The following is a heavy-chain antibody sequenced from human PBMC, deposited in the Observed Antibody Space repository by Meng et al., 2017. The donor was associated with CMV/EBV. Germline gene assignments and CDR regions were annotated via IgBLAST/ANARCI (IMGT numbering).Heavy chain of an antibody. CDR2: ISYDGSNK. V-gene: IGHV3-30-3*01. Sequence: GGSLRLSCAASGFTFSSYAMHWVRQAPGKGLEWVAVISYDGSNKYYADSVKGRFTISRDNSKNTLYLQMNSLRAEDTAVYYCASLVVVITTSWFDPWGQGTPVTVSS. J-gene: IGHJ5*02. CDR3: ASLVVVITTSWFDP. D-gene: IGHD3-22*01. CDR1: GFTFSSYA.